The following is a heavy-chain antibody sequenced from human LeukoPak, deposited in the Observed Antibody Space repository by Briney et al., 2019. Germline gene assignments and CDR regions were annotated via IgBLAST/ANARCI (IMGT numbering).Heavy chain of an antibody. V-gene: IGHV5-51*01. CDR2: IYPGDSDT. Sequence: GESLKISCKGFGYSFTSYWIGWVRQMPGKGLECMGIIYPGDSDTIYSPSFQGQVTMSADKSISTAYLQWTSLKASDTAMYYCARTYGGNSKTDYWGRGTLVTVSS. CDR3: ARTYGGNSKTDY. CDR1: GYSFTSYW. D-gene: IGHD4-23*01. J-gene: IGHJ4*02.